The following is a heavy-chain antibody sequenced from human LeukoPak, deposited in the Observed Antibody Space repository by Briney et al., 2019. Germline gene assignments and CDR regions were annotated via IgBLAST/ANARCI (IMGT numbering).Heavy chain of an antibody. Sequence: VASVKVSCKASGYTFTGYYMHWVRQAPGQGLEWMGWINSNSGGTNYAQKFQGRVTMTRDTSICTAYMELSRLRSDDTAVYYCARGPTVATIIELSYWGQGTLVTVSS. V-gene: IGHV1-2*02. D-gene: IGHD5-12*01. J-gene: IGHJ4*02. CDR3: ARGPTVATIIELSY. CDR2: INSNSGGT. CDR1: GYTFTGYY.